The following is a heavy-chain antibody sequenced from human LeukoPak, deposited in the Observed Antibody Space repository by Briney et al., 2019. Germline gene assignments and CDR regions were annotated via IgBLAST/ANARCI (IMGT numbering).Heavy chain of an antibody. Sequence: ASVKVSCKASGGTFSSYAISWVRQAPGQGLEWMGWISVYNHNTNYAQKFQGRVTVTTDTSTRTAYMELRSLRSDDTAVYYCARDQGYMDVWGKGTTVTVSS. CDR3: ARDQGYMDV. CDR1: GGTFSSYA. V-gene: IGHV1-18*01. CDR2: ISVYNHNT. J-gene: IGHJ6*03.